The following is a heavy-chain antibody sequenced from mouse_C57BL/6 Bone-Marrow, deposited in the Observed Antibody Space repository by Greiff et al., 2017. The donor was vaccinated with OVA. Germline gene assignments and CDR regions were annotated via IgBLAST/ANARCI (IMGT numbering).Heavy chain of an antibody. CDR2: IYPGDGDT. Sequence: QVQLKESGAELVKPGASVKISCKASGYAFSSYWMNWVKQRPGKGLEWIGQIYPGDGDTNYNGKFKGKATLTADKSSSTAYMQLSSLTSEDSAGYFCAIYYGSFMRGFDYWGQGTTLTVSS. CDR1: GYAFSSYW. V-gene: IGHV1-80*01. J-gene: IGHJ2*01. D-gene: IGHD1-1*01. CDR3: AIYYGSFMRGFDY.